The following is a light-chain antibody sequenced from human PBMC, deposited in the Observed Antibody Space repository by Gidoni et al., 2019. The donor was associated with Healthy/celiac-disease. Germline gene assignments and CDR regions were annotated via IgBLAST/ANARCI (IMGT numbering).Light chain of an antibody. Sequence: QSALTQPASVSGSPGQSITISCTGTSSDVGGYNYVSWYQQPPGKAPKLMINYVSNRPSGVTNRFSGSKSGNTASLTISGLQAEDEADYYCSSYTSSSSWVFGGGTKLTVL. CDR2: YVS. CDR3: SSYTSSSSWV. CDR1: SSDVGGYNY. J-gene: IGLJ3*02. V-gene: IGLV2-14*03.